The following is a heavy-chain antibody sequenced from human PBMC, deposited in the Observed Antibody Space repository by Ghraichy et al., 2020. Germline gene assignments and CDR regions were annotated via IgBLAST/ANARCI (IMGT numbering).Heavy chain of an antibody. CDR1: GGSFSGYY. J-gene: IGHJ4*02. CDR2: INHSGST. D-gene: IGHD6-13*01. CDR3: ARSYPRIAAAFDY. V-gene: IGHV4-34*01. Sequence: SETLSLTCAVYGGSFSGYYWSWIRQPPGKGLEWIGEINHSGSTNYNPSLKSRVTISVDTSKNQFSRKLSSVTAADTAVYYCARSYPRIAAAFDYWGQGTLVTVSS.